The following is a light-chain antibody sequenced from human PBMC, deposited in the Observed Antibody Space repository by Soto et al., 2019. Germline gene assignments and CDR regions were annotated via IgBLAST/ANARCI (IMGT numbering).Light chain of an antibody. V-gene: IGKV1-5*03. J-gene: IGKJ1*01. CDR3: QQYNFYSPWA. CDR2: KAS. Sequence: DIQMTQSPSTLSASVGDRVTITCRASQSISSWLAWYQQKPGKAPKVLIYKASSLESGVPSRFSGSGSWTEFTLTISGLQPDDFATYYCQQYNFYSPWAFGQGTKVEIQ. CDR1: QSISSW.